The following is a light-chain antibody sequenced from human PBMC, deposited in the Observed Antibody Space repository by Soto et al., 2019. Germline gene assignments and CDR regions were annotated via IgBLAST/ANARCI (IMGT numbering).Light chain of an antibody. CDR3: CSYAASFWV. J-gene: IGLJ3*02. Sequence: QPVLTQPRSVSGSPGQSVTISCAGTSNDVGAYNYVSWYQQHPGKAPKLIIYAVIKRPSGVPDRFSGSKSGNTASLTISGLQTEDEADYYCCSYAASFWVFGGGTKVTVL. V-gene: IGLV2-11*01. CDR1: SNDVGAYNY. CDR2: AVI.